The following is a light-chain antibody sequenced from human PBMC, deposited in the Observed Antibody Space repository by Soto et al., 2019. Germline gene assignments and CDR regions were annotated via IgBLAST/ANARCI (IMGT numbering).Light chain of an antibody. CDR3: QKYNSAPWT. CDR2: AAS. J-gene: IGKJ1*01. Sequence: DIHMTQSPSSLSASVGHRVTITCRASQGISNYLAWYQQKPGKVPKLLIYAASTLQSGVPSRFSDSGSGTDFTLTISSLKTEDVATYYGQKYNSAPWTFGQGTKVDIK. CDR1: QGISNY. V-gene: IGKV1-27*01.